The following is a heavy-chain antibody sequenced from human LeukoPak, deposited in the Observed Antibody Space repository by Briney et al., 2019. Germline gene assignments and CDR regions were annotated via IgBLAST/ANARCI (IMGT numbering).Heavy chain of an antibody. CDR2: IFPSDSDT. CDR1: GYSFTSNW. J-gene: IGHJ6*03. Sequence: GESLKISCEASGYSFTSNWIGWVRQMPGKGLEWMGIIFPSDSDTTYSPSFQGQVTISADTSINTAYLQWSSLKASDTAIYYCVRLAGYCTSTTCYSYYYYYYMDVWGKGTTVTVSS. D-gene: IGHD2-2*01. CDR3: VRLAGYCTSTTCYSYYYYYYMDV. V-gene: IGHV5-51*01.